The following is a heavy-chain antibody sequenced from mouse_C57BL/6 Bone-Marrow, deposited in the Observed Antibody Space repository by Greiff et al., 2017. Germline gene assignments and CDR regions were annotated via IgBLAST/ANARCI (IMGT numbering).Heavy chain of an antibody. J-gene: IGHJ2*01. Sequence: VQLQQPGAELVMPGASVKLSCKASGYTFTSYWMHWVKQRPGQGLEWIGEIDPSDSYTNYNQKFKGKSTLTVDKSSSTAYMQLSSLTSEDSAVYDCAREGNWDVGGYWGQGTTLTVSS. D-gene: IGHD4-1*01. CDR1: GYTFTSYW. V-gene: IGHV1-69*01. CDR2: IDPSDSYT. CDR3: AREGNWDVGGY.